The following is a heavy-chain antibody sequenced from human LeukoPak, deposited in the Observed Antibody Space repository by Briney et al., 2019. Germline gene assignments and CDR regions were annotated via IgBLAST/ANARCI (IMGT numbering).Heavy chain of an antibody. CDR1: GFIFSDYH. CDR3: SGGRDIAVAGPGGYFDY. Sequence: MTGGSLRLSCAASGFIFSDYHMSWLRQAPGKGLEWVSYISPGGDEVYFADPVKGRFTISRDNAKNSLFLQMSSLTAEDTAVYYCSGGRDIAVAGPGGYFDYWGQGSLVTVSS. CDR2: ISPGGDEV. V-gene: IGHV3-11*01. J-gene: IGHJ4*02. D-gene: IGHD6-19*01.